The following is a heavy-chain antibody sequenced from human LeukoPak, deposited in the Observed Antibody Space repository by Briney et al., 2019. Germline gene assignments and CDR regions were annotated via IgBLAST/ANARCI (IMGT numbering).Heavy chain of an antibody. V-gene: IGHV3-23*01. CDR3: ARDPSLRTTADY. Sequence: PGGSLRLSCAASGFTFSSYAMSWVRQAPGKGLEWVSAISGSGGSTYYADSVKGRFTISRDNSKNTLSLQMNSLKTEGTAVYYCARDPSLRTTADYWGQGTLVTVSS. J-gene: IGHJ4*02. CDR2: ISGSGGST. D-gene: IGHD1-1*01. CDR1: GFTFSSYA.